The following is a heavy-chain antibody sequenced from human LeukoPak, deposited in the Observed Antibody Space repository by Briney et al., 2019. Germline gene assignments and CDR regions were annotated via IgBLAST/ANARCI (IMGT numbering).Heavy chain of an antibody. Sequence: PGGSLRLSCAASGFTFSSYVMTWVRQAPGKGLEWVSSINRAGDDTYYAASVKGRFTISRDNSKNTLYLQLNSLRVEDTAVYYCANARRIAATPVDVFDIWGQGTMATVSS. V-gene: IGHV3-23*01. CDR1: GFTFSSYV. D-gene: IGHD2-21*01. CDR2: INRAGDDT. J-gene: IGHJ3*02. CDR3: ANARRIAATPVDVFDI.